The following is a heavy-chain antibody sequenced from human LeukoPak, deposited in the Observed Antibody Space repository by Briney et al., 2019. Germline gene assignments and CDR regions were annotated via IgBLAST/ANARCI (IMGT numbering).Heavy chain of an antibody. CDR3: AKDAFDI. J-gene: IGHJ3*02. CDR1: GFMFSSYW. V-gene: IGHV3-7*03. CDR2: IRQDGGEG. Sequence: GGSLRLSCAASGFMFSSYWMTWVRQAPGKGLEWVANIRQDGGEGYYVDSVKGRFTISRDNAKNSLYLQMNSLRAEDTALYYCAKDAFDIWGQGTMVTVSS.